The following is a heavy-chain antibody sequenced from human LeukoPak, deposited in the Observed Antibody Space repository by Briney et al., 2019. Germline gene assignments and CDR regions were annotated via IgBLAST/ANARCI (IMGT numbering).Heavy chain of an antibody. D-gene: IGHD6-19*01. CDR1: GYSFTTHW. V-gene: IGHV5-51*01. Sequence: RGESLKISCKASGYSFTTHWIGWVRQMPAKGLEWMGILHPGNPDTRYSPSFQGQVTISADKSISTAYLQWSSLKASDTAMYYCARGDTEVAATADYWGQGTLVTVSS. CDR3: ARGDTEVAATADY. J-gene: IGHJ4*02. CDR2: LHPGNPDT.